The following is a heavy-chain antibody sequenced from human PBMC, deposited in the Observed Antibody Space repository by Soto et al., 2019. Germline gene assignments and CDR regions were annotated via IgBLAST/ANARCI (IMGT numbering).Heavy chain of an antibody. CDR2: IYYSGST. V-gene: IGHV4-31*03. CDR3: ARQGFGELLYSYGMDV. D-gene: IGHD3-10*01. CDR1: GGSISSGGYY. Sequence: SETLSLTCTVSGGSISSGGYYWSWIRQHPGKGLEWIGYIYYSGSTYYNPSLKSRVTISVDTSKNQFSLKLSSVTAADTAVYYCARQGFGELLYSYGMDVWGQGTTVTVSS. J-gene: IGHJ6*02.